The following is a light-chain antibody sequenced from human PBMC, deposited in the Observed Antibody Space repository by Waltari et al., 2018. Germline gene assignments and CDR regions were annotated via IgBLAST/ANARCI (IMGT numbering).Light chain of an antibody. J-gene: IGLJ1*01. CDR2: DDR. CDR3: QVWDSSGDHYV. CDR1: NIGSKS. V-gene: IGLV3-21*02. Sequence: SYVLTQPPSVSVAPGQTARITCGGNNIGSKSVHWYQQKPGQAPVLVVYDDRDRPSGSHARVSGSKSGTTATLTISRVEAGDEADYFCQVWDSSGDHYVFGTGTKVTVL.